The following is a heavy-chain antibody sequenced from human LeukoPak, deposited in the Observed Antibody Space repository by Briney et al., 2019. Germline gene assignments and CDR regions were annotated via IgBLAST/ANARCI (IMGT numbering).Heavy chain of an antibody. Sequence: GGSLRLSCTASGFTFGDYAMSWFRQAPGKGLEWVSAISGSGGSTYYADSVKGRFTISRDNSKNTLYLQMNSLRAEDTAVYYCAKVPWYSNYADYWGQGTLVTVSS. CDR3: AKVPWYSNYADY. D-gene: IGHD4-11*01. CDR1: GFTFGDYA. CDR2: ISGSGGST. J-gene: IGHJ4*02. V-gene: IGHV3-23*01.